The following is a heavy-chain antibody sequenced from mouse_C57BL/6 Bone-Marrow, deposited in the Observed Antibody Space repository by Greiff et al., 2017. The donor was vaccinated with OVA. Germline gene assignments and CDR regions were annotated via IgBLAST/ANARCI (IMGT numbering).Heavy chain of an antibody. D-gene: IGHD1-1*01. Sequence: EVQLQESVAELVRPGASVKLSCTASGFNIKNTYMHWVKQRPEQGLEWIGRIDPANGNTKYAPKFQGKATITADTSSNTAYLQLSSLTSEDTAIYYCARTIHDYYGSRVPMDYWGQGTSVTVSS. CDR3: ARTIHDYYGSRVPMDY. J-gene: IGHJ4*01. CDR1: GFNIKNTY. V-gene: IGHV14-3*01. CDR2: IDPANGNT.